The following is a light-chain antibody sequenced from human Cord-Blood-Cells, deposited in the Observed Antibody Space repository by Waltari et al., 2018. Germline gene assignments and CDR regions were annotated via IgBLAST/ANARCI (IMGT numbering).Light chain of an antibody. J-gene: IGLJ3*02. CDR3: SSYTSSSLWV. Sequence: QSALTQPASVSGSPGQSITISCTGTSSDAGGYNYVSWYKQDPGKAPKLMIYDVSKRPSGVSNRFSGSKSGNTASLTISGLQAEDEADYYCSSYTSSSLWVFGGGTKLTVL. CDR1: SSDAGGYNY. CDR2: DVS. V-gene: IGLV2-14*01.